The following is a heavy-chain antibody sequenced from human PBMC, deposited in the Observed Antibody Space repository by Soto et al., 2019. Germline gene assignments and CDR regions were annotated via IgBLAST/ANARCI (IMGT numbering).Heavy chain of an antibody. D-gene: IGHD6-19*01. J-gene: IGHJ4*02. CDR2: ISGSGGTI. CDR3: ARETGLTSSGWSYYFDF. CDR1: GFTLSSYS. Sequence: EVQLVESGGGMVQPGGSLRVSCAASGFTLSSYSMHWVRQAPGKGLEWVSYISGSGGTIYYADSVKGRFTISRDNPNNSLSVQMTSLRDEDTAVYFCARETGLTSSGWSYYFDFWGQGTRVTVSS. V-gene: IGHV3-48*02.